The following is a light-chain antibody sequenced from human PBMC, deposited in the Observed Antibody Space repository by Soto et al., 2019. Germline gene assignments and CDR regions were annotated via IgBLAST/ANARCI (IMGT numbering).Light chain of an antibody. CDR1: SSDVGGYNY. CDR3: SSYTSGSTKV. CDR2: EVS. J-gene: IGLJ1*01. Sequence: QSVLTQPASVSGSPGQSITISCTGTSSDVGGYNYVSWYQQHPGKAPKLMIYEVSDRPSGVSNRFSGSKSGNTASLTISGLQAEDEADCYCSSYTSGSTKVFGTGTKLTVL. V-gene: IGLV2-14*01.